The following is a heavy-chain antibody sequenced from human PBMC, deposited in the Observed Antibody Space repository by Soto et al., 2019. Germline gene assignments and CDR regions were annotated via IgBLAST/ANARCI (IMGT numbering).Heavy chain of an antibody. Sequence: ASVKVSCKASGHRFTSYGFSWVRQAPGQGLEWMGWISAYDGDTKYVQSLQGRVTLTTDTSTNTAFMELRSLRSDDTAAYFCARDAAVAGNSYGLDVWGQGTTVTVSS. J-gene: IGHJ6*02. V-gene: IGHV1-18*04. D-gene: IGHD6-19*01. CDR2: ISAYDGDT. CDR3: ARDAAVAGNSYGLDV. CDR1: GHRFTSYG.